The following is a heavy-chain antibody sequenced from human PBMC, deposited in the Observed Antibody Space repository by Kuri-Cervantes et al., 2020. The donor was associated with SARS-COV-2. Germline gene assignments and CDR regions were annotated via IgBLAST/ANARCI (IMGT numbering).Heavy chain of an antibody. CDR3: ARREIYRNDWYPFDY. V-gene: IGHV2-26*01. CDR1: GGSISSYYW. Sequence: ETLSLTCTVSGGSISSYYWSWIRQPPGKALEWLAHIFSNDGKSYSTSLKSRLTISKDTSRGQVVLTMTNMDPVDTATYYCARREIYRNDWYPFDYWGQGIVVTFSS. J-gene: IGHJ4*02. D-gene: IGHD6-19*01. CDR2: IFSNDGK.